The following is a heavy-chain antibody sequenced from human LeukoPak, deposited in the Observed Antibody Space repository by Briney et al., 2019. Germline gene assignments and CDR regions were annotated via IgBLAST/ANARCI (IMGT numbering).Heavy chain of an antibody. V-gene: IGHV3-23*01. CDR3: ANGESPDY. D-gene: IGHD3-10*01. J-gene: IGHJ4*02. Sequence: GGSLRLSCTVSGFNFSTYAMTWVRQPPGKGLQWVSTINAGGTNTKYADSVKGRFTISRDSSKSTLYLQMNSLRVEDTAVYYCANGESPDYWGQGTLVTVSS. CDR2: INAGGTNT. CDR1: GFNFSTYA.